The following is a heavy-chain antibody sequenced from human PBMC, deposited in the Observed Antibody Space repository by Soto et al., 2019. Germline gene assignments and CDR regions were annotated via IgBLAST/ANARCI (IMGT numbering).Heavy chain of an antibody. Sequence: ASVKVSCKASGYTFTSYDINWVRQATGQGLEWMGWMNPNSGNTGYAQKFQGRVTMTRNTSISTAYMELSSLRSEDTAVYYCARGRRGYCSGGSCYDAFDIWGQGTMVTVSS. J-gene: IGHJ3*02. V-gene: IGHV1-8*01. CDR3: ARGRRGYCSGGSCYDAFDI. CDR2: MNPNSGNT. D-gene: IGHD2-15*01. CDR1: GYTFTSYD.